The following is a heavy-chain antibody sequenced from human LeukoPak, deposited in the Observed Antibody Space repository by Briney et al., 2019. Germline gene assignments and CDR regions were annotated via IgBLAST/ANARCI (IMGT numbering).Heavy chain of an antibody. Sequence: GGSLRLSCVASGFSFSTYAMAWVRQAPGKGLEWVSSISSSSSYIYYADSVKGRFTISRDNAKNSLYLQMNSLRAEDTAVYYCARPYYDKGSDAFDIWGQGTMVTVSS. V-gene: IGHV3-21*01. CDR1: GFSFSTYA. CDR2: ISSSSSYI. J-gene: IGHJ3*02. CDR3: ARPYYDKGSDAFDI. D-gene: IGHD3-22*01.